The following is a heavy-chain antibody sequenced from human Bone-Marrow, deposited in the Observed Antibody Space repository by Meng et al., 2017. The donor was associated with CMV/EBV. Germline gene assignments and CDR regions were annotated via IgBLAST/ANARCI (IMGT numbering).Heavy chain of an antibody. CDR2: ISSGGYLK. J-gene: IGHJ6*02. CDR3: AREPGYCSSATCSSSTYGMDV. CDR1: GFTFSDYY. Sequence: GESLKISCAASGFTFSDYYMTWIRQTPGKGLECISYISSGGYLKYYADSLKGRFTISRDNAKNSVYLQMNGLRAEDTAVYYCAREPGYCSSATCSSSTYGMDVWGQGTTVTVSS. V-gene: IGHV3-11*04. D-gene: IGHD2-2*01.